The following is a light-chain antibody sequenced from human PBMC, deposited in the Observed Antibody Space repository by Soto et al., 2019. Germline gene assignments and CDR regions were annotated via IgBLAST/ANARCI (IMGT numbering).Light chain of an antibody. CDR1: QSVTSNY. J-gene: IGKJ5*01. CDR2: GAA. V-gene: IGKV3D-7*01. Sequence: DIVMTHCPATLSLSPGERATLSCRATQSVTSNYLSCYKQKPGQTPSLLIYGAATRATGIPARFGGSGSGTDFTLTISSLQPEDFAAYYCLQDYNIPITFGQGTRLEI. CDR3: LQDYNIPIT.